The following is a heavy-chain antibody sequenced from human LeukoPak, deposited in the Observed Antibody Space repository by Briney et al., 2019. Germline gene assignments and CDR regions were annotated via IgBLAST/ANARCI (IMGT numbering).Heavy chain of an antibody. CDR3: AKPMRSLTTVTTPALFGY. CDR2: ISGSGGST. J-gene: IGHJ4*02. CDR1: GFTFSSYA. Sequence: GGSLRLSCAASGFTFSSYAMSWVRQAPGKGLERVSAISGSGGSTYYADSVKGRFTISRDNSKNTLYLQMNSLRAEDTAVYYCAKPMRSLTTVTTPALFGYWGQGTLVTVSS. D-gene: IGHD4-17*01. V-gene: IGHV3-23*01.